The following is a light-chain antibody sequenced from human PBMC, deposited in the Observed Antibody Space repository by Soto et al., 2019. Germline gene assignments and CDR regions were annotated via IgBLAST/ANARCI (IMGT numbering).Light chain of an antibody. Sequence: EMVMTQSPATLSVSPGGRATLSCRASQSVSSNLAWYRQRPGQAPRLLIYGASTRATGIPARFSGSGSGTEFTLTISSLQSEDSAVYYCQQYHHWPPLTFGGGTKVEIK. J-gene: IGKJ4*01. CDR1: QSVSSN. CDR2: GAS. V-gene: IGKV3D-15*01. CDR3: QQYHHWPPLT.